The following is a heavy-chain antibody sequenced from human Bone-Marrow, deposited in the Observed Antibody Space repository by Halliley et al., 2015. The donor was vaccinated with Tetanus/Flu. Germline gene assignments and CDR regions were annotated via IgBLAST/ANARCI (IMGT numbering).Heavy chain of an antibody. V-gene: IGHV3-11*05. CDR3: ARGPLQLWADY. CDR2: ISSSSGFT. J-gene: IGHJ4*02. Sequence: LEWVSYISSSSGFTNYADSVKGRFTISRDNAESSLYLQMNPLRAEDTAVYYCARGPLQLWADYWGQGILVTVSS. D-gene: IGHD5-18*01.